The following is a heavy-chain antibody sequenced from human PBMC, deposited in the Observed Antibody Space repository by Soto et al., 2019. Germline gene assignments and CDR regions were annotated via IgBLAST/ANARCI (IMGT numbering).Heavy chain of an antibody. CDR3: AISQDRGGRTTFIY. CDR2: INWKSDI. Sequence: GGSLRLSCAVSGFTFDDNAMHWVRQAPEKGLEWVSGINWKSDIGYADSVKGRVTISRDNAENSLYLQMNSLRAEDTALYYCAISQDRGGRTTFIYWGQGTQVTVSS. CDR1: GFTFDDNA. J-gene: IGHJ4*02. V-gene: IGHV3-9*01. D-gene: IGHD3-16*01.